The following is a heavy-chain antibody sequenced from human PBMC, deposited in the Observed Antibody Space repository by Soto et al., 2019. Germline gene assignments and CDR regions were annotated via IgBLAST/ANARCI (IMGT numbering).Heavy chain of an antibody. D-gene: IGHD6-13*01. CDR2: IGAYNGNT. J-gene: IGHJ5*02. CDR1: GYTFTSYG. V-gene: IGHV1-18*01. CDR3: AREDSSSWYISSNWFDP. Sequence: ASVKVSCKASGYTFTSYGISWVRQAPGQGLEWMGWIGAYNGNTNYAQKLQGRVTMTTDTSTSTAYMELRSLRSDDTAVYYCAREDSSSWYISSNWFDPWGQGTLVTVSS.